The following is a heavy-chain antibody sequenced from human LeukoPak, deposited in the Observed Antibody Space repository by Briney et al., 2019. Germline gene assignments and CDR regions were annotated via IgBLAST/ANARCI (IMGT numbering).Heavy chain of an antibody. Sequence: ASVKVSCKAFGYTFTSYYVHWVRQAPGQGLEWMGIINPSGGTNYAQKFQGRVTMTRDTSTSTVYMELSSLRSEDTAVYYCARGTPGYSSVWGQGTLVTVPS. CDR3: ARGTPGYSSV. D-gene: IGHD6-19*01. V-gene: IGHV1-46*01. CDR2: INPSGGT. J-gene: IGHJ4*02. CDR1: GYTFTSYY.